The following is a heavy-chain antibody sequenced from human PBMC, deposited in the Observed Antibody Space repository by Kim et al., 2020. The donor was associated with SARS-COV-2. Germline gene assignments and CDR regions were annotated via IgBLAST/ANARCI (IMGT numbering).Heavy chain of an antibody. CDR3: ARLSGLGATRYFDY. D-gene: IGHD1-26*01. J-gene: IGHJ4*02. Sequence: SPSFQGQVPISADKSISTAYLQWSSLKASDTAMYYCARLSGLGATRYFDYWGQGTLVTVSS. V-gene: IGHV5-51*01.